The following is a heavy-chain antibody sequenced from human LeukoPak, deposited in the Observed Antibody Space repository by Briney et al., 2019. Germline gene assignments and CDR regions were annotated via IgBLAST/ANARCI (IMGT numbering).Heavy chain of an antibody. CDR2: ISWDGGST. V-gene: IGHV3-43*01. Sequence: GGSLRLSCAASGFTFDDYTMHWVRHAPGKGLEWVSLISWDGGSTYYADSVKGRFTISRDNAKNSLYLQMNSLRAEDTAVYYCARDSGSGWYDYWGQGTLVTVSS. CDR3: ARDSGSGWYDY. CDR1: GFTFDDYT. J-gene: IGHJ4*02. D-gene: IGHD6-19*01.